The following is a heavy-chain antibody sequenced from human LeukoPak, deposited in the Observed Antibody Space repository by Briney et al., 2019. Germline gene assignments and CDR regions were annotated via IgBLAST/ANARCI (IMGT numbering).Heavy chain of an antibody. CDR3: ARAISY. CDR2: ISYDGSNK. J-gene: IGHJ4*02. Sequence: GGSLRLSCAASGFTFSSYAMHWVRQAPGKGLEWVAVISYDGSNKHYADSVKGRFTISRDNPKNTLYLQMNSLRAEDTAVYYCARAISYWGQGTLVTVSS. CDR1: GFTFSSYA. D-gene: IGHD3-3*02. V-gene: IGHV3-30*01.